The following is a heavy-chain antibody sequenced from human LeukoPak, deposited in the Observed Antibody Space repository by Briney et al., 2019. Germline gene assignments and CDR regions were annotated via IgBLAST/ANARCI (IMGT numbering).Heavy chain of an antibody. Sequence: GGSLRLSCAASGFTFDDYAMHWVRQAPGKGLEWVSLISGDGGSTYYADSVKGRFTISRDNSKNSLYPQMNSLRTEDTALYYCAKEARSSDGGAFDYWGQGTLVTVSS. CDR3: AKEARSSDGGAFDY. J-gene: IGHJ4*02. CDR2: ISGDGGST. V-gene: IGHV3-43*02. CDR1: GFTFDDYA. D-gene: IGHD6-6*01.